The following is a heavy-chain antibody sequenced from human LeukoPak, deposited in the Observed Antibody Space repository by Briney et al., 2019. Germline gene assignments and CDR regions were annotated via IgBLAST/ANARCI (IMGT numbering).Heavy chain of an antibody. D-gene: IGHD3-22*01. CDR3: SRDQYDSGVGGD. CDR1: GFTFSSHW. J-gene: IGHJ4*02. CDR2: INSDGSST. V-gene: IGHV3-74*01. Sequence: PGGSLRLSCAASGFTFSSHWMHWVRQAPGKGLVWVSRINSDGSSTSYADSVKGRFTIPRDNAKNTLYLQMNSLRAGDTAVYYCSRDQYDSGVGGDWGQGTLVTVSS.